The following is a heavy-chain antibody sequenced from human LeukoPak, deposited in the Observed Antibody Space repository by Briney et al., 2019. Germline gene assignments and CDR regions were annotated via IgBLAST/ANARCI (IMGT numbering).Heavy chain of an antibody. Sequence: GGSLRLSCAASGFTFSSYSMNWVRQAPGEGLEWVSSISSSSSYIYYADSVKGRFTISRDNAKNSLYLQMNSLRAEDTAVYYCARDCSSTSCYGHAFDIWGQGTMVTVSS. J-gene: IGHJ3*02. D-gene: IGHD2-2*01. CDR2: ISSSSSYI. V-gene: IGHV3-21*01. CDR1: GFTFSSYS. CDR3: ARDCSSTSCYGHAFDI.